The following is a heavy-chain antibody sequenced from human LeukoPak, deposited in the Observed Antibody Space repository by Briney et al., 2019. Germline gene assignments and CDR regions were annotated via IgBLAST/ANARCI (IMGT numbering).Heavy chain of an antibody. CDR3: ARRLTQYDCFDP. V-gene: IGHV6-1*01. D-gene: IGHD2-2*01. J-gene: IGHJ5*02. Sequence: QTLSLTCAISGDSFSSNSVTWNWIRQSPSRGLEWLGRTYYRSTWYNDYAVSVRGRITVNPDTSKNQFSLHLNSVTPEDTAVYYCARRLTQYDCFDPWGQGILVTVSS. CDR2: TYYRSTWYN. CDR1: GDSFSSNSVT.